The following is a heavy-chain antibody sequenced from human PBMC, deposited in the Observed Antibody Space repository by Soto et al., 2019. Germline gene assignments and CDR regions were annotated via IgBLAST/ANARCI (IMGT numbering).Heavy chain of an antibody. CDR3: ARGGYYDNVWGKLSHYGLDV. CDR1: GYTFIRYG. Sequence: QVHLVQSAGEVKKPGASVKVSCKASGYTFIRYGITWVRQAPGQGLEWVGWISPYNDYTNYAQNLQDRVSSTTDTSTNTVYMELRGLIPDDTALYYCARGGYYDNVWGKLSHYGLDVWGQGTTVTVSS. CDR2: ISPYNDYT. V-gene: IGHV1-18*01. J-gene: IGHJ6*02. D-gene: IGHD3-16*01.